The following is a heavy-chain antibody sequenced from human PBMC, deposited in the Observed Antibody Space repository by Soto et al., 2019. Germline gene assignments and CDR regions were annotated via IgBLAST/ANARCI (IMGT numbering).Heavy chain of an antibody. J-gene: IGHJ4*02. CDR2: IYYSGST. Sequence: QVQLQESGPGLVKPSETQSLTCTVAGGYICSYYWSWIRQPPGKGLEWIGYIYYSGSTNYNPSLKSRVTISVDTSKNKLSLKLSSVTAADTAVYYCARRHGGTLDYWGQGTLVTVPS. D-gene: IGHD2-15*01. CDR3: ARRHGGTLDY. CDR1: GGYICSYY. V-gene: IGHV4-59*08.